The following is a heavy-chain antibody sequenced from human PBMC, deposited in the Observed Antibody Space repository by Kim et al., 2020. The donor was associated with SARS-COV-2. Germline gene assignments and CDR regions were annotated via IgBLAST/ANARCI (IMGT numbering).Heavy chain of an antibody. D-gene: IGHD2-21*02. Sequence: SVKVSCKASGGTFSSYAISWVRQAPGQGLEWMGGIIPIFGTANYAQKFQGRVTITADESTSTAYMELSSLRSEDTAVYYCARDQGGNSAGLVDYWGQGTLVTVSS. CDR1: GGTFSSYA. CDR3: ARDQGGNSAGLVDY. CDR2: IIPIFGTA. V-gene: IGHV1-69*13. J-gene: IGHJ4*02.